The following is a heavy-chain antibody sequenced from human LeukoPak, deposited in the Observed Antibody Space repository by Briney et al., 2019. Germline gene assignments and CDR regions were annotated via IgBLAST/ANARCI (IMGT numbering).Heavy chain of an antibody. Sequence: GGSLRLSCEGSGFTFSNYWMGWVRQAPGKGLQWVANIKTDGSEKYYVDSVKGRFTISRDNSKNTLYLQMNSLRAEDTAVYYCAKDGRRSSSGDPTWGQGTLVTVSS. CDR3: AKDGRRSSSGDPT. CDR2: IKTDGSEK. V-gene: IGHV3-7*01. CDR1: GFTFSNYW. J-gene: IGHJ4*02. D-gene: IGHD6-6*01.